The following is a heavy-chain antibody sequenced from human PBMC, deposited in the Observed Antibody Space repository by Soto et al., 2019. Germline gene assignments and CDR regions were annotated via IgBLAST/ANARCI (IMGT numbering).Heavy chain of an antibody. V-gene: IGHV4-4*07. CDR3: VRGNFCGSDCNFAS. CDR2: IRPGGNT. J-gene: IGHJ5*01. CDR1: GGSVSDYY. Sequence: SETLSLTCTVYGGSVSDYYWSWVRQPAGKGLEWIGRIRPGGNTNYSPSLMSRVTMSVDTSRNQFSLKLTSVTAADTAVYYCVRGNFCGSDCNFASWGQGALVTVSS. D-gene: IGHD2-21*02.